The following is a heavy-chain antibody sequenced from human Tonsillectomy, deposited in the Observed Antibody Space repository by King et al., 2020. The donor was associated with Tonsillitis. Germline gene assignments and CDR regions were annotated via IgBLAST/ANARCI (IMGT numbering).Heavy chain of an antibody. D-gene: IGHD4-17*01. V-gene: IGHV4-59*08. CDR3: ARWNDHGDYNHGEYFHH. Sequence: QLQESGPGLVKPSETLSLTCTVSGGSISSYYWSWIRQPPGKGLEWIGYIYYSGSTNYNPSLKSRVTISIDTSKNQFSLKLSYVTAADTAVYYCARWNDHGDYNHGEYFHHWGQGTLVTVSS. CDR2: IYYSGST. J-gene: IGHJ1*01. CDR1: GGSISSYY.